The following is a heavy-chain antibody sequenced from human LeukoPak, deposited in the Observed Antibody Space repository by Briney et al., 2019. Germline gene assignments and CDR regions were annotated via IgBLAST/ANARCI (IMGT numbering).Heavy chain of an antibody. J-gene: IGHJ1*01. D-gene: IGHD1-26*01. CDR2: ITGSSSNI. CDR1: GFTFSTYR. Sequence: PGGSLRLSCAASGFTFSTYRMNWVRQAPGEGLEAVSSITGSSSNIYYSHSVKGRFTISRDNAKNSLYLQMKSLRAEDTAVYYCARGGGSYLFQHWGQGTLVTVSS. V-gene: IGHV3-21*01. CDR3: ARGGGSYLFQH.